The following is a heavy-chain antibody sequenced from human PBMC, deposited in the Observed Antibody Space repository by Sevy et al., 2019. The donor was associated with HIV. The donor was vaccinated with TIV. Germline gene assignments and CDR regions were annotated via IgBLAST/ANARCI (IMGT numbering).Heavy chain of an antibody. Sequence: GGSLRLSCAASGFTFSDYYMSWIRQAPGKGLEWISYISSSGNTIYYADSVKGRFTISRDNAKNSLFLQMNSLRADDTAVYYCARHDYGGNIFGYWGQRTLVTVSS. J-gene: IGHJ4*02. CDR2: ISSSGNTI. V-gene: IGHV3-11*01. CDR3: ARHDYGGNIFGY. CDR1: GFTFSDYY. D-gene: IGHD4-17*01.